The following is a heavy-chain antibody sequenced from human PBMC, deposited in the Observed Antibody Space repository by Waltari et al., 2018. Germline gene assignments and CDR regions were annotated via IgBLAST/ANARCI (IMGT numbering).Heavy chain of an antibody. CDR1: VVSFSGYY. J-gene: IGHJ5*02. V-gene: IGHV4-34*01. CDR3: ARRPHSRRQLRFDP. D-gene: IGHD6-6*01. CDR2: INHSGGT. Sequence: QVQLQQWGAGLLKPSETVSLTCAVSVVSFSGYYWAWIRQPPGRGREWIAEINHSGGTNVDPALASRVTVSLDTSENHFSLRLTSVTAADMGVYYCARRPHSRRQLRFDPWGQGTLVTVSS.